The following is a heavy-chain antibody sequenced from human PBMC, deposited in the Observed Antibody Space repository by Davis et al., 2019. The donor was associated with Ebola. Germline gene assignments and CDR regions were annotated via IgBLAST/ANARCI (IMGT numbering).Heavy chain of an antibody. CDR2: INHSGST. CDR3: ARARGYNCFDY. Sequence: PSETLSLTCTVSGGSISSGDYYWSWIRQPPGKGLEWIGEINHSGSTNYNPSLKSRVTISVDTSKNQFSLKLSSVTAADTAVYYCARARGYNCFDYWGQGTLVTVSS. CDR1: GGSISSGDYY. J-gene: IGHJ4*02. V-gene: IGHV4-39*07. D-gene: IGHD5-24*01.